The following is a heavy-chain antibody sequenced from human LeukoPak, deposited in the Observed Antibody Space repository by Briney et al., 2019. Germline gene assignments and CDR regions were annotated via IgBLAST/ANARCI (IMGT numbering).Heavy chain of an antibody. D-gene: IGHD2-21*02. Sequence: PGGSLRLSCAASGFTFSSYSMNWVRQAPGKGLEWVSSITSGGTYIYYADSVKGRFTISRDNAKNSLYLQMNSLRAEDTAVYYCARESDGLGYYYMDVWGKGTTVTVSS. J-gene: IGHJ6*03. V-gene: IGHV3-21*01. CDR2: ITSGGTYI. CDR1: GFTFSSYS. CDR3: ARESDGLGYYYMDV.